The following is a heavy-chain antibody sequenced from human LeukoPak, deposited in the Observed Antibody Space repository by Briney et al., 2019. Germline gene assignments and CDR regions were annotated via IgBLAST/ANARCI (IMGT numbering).Heavy chain of an antibody. CDR1: GFTFSTYA. V-gene: IGHV3-23*01. CDR2: INSGGST. J-gene: IGHJ6*03. Sequence: GGSLRLSCAASGFTFSTYAMTWVRQAPGKGLEWVSTINSGGSTYYADSVKGRFTISRDNAKNSLYLQMNSLRAEDTAVYYCARAKALYYYYYYMDVWGKGTTVTISS. CDR3: ARAKALYYYYYYMDV.